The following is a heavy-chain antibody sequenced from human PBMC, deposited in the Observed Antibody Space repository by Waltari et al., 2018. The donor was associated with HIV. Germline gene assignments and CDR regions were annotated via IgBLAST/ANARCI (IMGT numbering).Heavy chain of an antibody. CDR2: VNPENGNT. V-gene: IGHV1-3*01. CDR1: GYNFTSYG. CDR3: VRGPTCSGGTCYSFFDY. J-gene: IGHJ4*02. D-gene: IGHD6-25*01. Sequence: QVQLVQSGAEVKKPGASVTISCKASGYNFTSYGIHWVRQAPGHRLEWMAWVNPENGNTKYSRTFQARLTVTRDTSTSTAYMALGSLRSEETATYYCVRGPTCSGGTCYSFFDYWGQGTLVSVSS.